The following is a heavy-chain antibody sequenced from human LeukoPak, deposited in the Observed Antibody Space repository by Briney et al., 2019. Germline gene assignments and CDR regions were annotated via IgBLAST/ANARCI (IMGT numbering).Heavy chain of an antibody. CDR1: GGPISSGDYY. J-gene: IGHJ6*02. CDR3: ARDRGDYGDLPSYYYGLDV. D-gene: IGHD4-17*01. V-gene: IGHV4-61*02. CDR2: IYPSGGT. Sequence: SQTLSLTCTVSGGPISSGDYYWSWIRQPAGKGLEWIGRIYPSGGTKYNPSLKSRVTMSIDTSKSQFSLKVTSVTAADTAVYYCARDRGDYGDLPSYYYGLDVWGQGTTVTVPS.